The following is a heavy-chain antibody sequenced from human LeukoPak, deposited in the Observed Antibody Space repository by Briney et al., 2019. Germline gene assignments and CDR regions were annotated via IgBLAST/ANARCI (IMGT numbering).Heavy chain of an antibody. J-gene: IGHJ6*02. D-gene: IGHD3-10*01. V-gene: IGHV3-30*18. CDR1: GFTFSSYG. Sequence: GRSLRLSCAASGFTFSSYGMHWVRQAPGKGLHWVAVMSYDGSDKYYADSVKGRFTISRDNSKNTLYLQMNSLRAEDTAVYYCAKDARELLWSLDVWGQGTTVTVSS. CDR3: AKDARELLWSLDV. CDR2: MSYDGSDK.